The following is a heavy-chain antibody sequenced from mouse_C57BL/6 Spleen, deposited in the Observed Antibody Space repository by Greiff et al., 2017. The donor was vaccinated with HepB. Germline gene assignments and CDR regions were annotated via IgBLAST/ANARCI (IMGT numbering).Heavy chain of an antibody. CDR2: IDPETGGT. D-gene: IGHD2-3*01. Sequence: QVQLQQSGAELVRPGASVTLSCKASGYTFPDYEMHWVKQTPVHGLEWIGAIDPETGGTAYNQKFKGKAILTADKSSSTAYMELRSLTSEDSAVYYCTRGEGDGYSFAYWGQGTLVTVSA. J-gene: IGHJ3*01. CDR3: TRGEGDGYSFAY. CDR1: GYTFPDYE. V-gene: IGHV1-15*01.